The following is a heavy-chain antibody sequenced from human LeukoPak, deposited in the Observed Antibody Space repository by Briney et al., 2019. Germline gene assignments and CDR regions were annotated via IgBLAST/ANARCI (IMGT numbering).Heavy chain of an antibody. V-gene: IGHV4-59*08. Sequence: KSSETLSLTCTVSGGSISSYYWSWIRQPPGKGLEWIGYIYYSGSTNYNPSLKSRVTISVDTSKNQFSLKLSSVTAADTAVYYCARIGIVVVTPYFEYWGQGTLVTVSS. CDR2: IYYSGST. CDR1: GGSISSYY. J-gene: IGHJ4*02. CDR3: ARIGIVVVTPYFEY. D-gene: IGHD2-21*02.